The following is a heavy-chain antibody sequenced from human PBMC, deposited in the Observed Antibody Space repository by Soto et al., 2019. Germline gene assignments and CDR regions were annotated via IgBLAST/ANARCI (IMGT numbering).Heavy chain of an antibody. D-gene: IGHD5-18*01. CDR3: ATARGSSDYY. V-gene: IGHV3-7*03. CDR1: GFTFSNYW. Sequence: VQLVEAGGDLVHPGGSLRLSCAASGFTFSNYWMIWVRQAPGNGLGWVANIRPDGNEQRYVDSVKGRFIFSRDNAKSSLSLHMNNLRVEDTAVYYCATARGSSDYYCGQGTLVSVAS. J-gene: IGHJ4*02. CDR2: IRPDGNEQ.